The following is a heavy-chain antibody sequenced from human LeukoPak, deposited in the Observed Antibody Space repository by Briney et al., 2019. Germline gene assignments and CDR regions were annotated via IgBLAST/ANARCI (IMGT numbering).Heavy chain of an antibody. J-gene: IGHJ4*02. D-gene: IGHD5-24*01. Sequence: SETLSLTCAVYGGSFSGYYWSWIRQPPGKGLEWIGEINHSGRTNYNPSLKSRVTISVDTSKNQFSLKLSSVTAADTAVYYCARVFGRWLQLGDYFDYWGQGTLVTVSS. V-gene: IGHV4-34*01. CDR3: ARVFGRWLQLGDYFDY. CDR1: GGSFSGYY. CDR2: INHSGRT.